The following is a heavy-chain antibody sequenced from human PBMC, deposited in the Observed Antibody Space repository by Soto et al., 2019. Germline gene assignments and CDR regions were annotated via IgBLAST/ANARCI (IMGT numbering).Heavy chain of an antibody. V-gene: IGHV4-59*12. J-gene: IGHJ4*02. CDR2: IYYTGST. CDR1: GGSISSYY. D-gene: IGHD3-3*01. CDR3: ARGHSTMGNDFWSGYSFDY. Sequence: SETLSLTCTVSGGSISSYYWSWIRQSPGKGLEWIGYIYYTGSTNYNPSLRSRVTISVDTSKNQFSLKLSSVTAADTAVYYCARGHSTMGNDFWSGYSFDYWGQGTLVTVSS.